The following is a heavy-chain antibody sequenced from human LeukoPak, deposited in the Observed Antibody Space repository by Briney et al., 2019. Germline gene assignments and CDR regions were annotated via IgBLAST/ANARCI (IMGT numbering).Heavy chain of an antibody. J-gene: IGHJ4*02. CDR3: TTDHWFGELVFDY. V-gene: IGHV3-15*01. CDR2: IKSKTDGGTT. D-gene: IGHD3-10*01. Sequence: GGSLRLSCAASGFTFSNAWMSWVRQAPGKGLEWVGRIKSKTDGGTTDYAAPVKGRFTISRDDSKNTLYLQMNSLKTEDTAVYYCTTDHWFGELVFDYWGQGTLVTVSS. CDR1: GFTFSNAW.